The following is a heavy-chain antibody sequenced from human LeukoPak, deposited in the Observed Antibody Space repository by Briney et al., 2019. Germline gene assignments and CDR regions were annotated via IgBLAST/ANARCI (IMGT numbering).Heavy chain of an antibody. V-gene: IGHV4-59*01. CDR2: IRYSGTT. CDR1: GDSISSDY. Sequence: SETLSLTCTVSGDSISSDYWSWLRQPPGKGLEWIAYIRYSGTTNYNPSLKGRVSISLDTSKNQFSLKLTSVTAADTAVYYCAKGAGWYGYWGQGTLVTVSS. CDR3: AKGAGWYGY. D-gene: IGHD6-19*01. J-gene: IGHJ4*02.